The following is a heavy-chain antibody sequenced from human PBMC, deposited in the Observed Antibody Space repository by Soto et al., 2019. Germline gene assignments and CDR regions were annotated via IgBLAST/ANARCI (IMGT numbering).Heavy chain of an antibody. CDR3: AKDGNPIPYLTGYYRLGWFDP. J-gene: IGHJ5*02. V-gene: IGHV3-23*01. D-gene: IGHD3-9*01. Sequence: PGGSLRLSCAASGFTFSSYAMIWVRQAPGKGLEWVSAISGSGGSTYYADSVKGRFTISRDNSKNTLYLQMNSLIAEDTAVYYCAKDGNPIPYLTGYYRLGWFDPWGQGTLVTVSS. CDR2: ISGSGGST. CDR1: GFTFSSYA.